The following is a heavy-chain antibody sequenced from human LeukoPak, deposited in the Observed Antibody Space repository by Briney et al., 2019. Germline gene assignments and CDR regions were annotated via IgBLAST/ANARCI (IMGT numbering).Heavy chain of an antibody. D-gene: IGHD1-26*01. CDR3: AKVVATYYYYYGMDV. V-gene: IGHV3-30*18. CDR1: GFTFSSYG. CDR2: ISYDGSNK. J-gene: IGHJ6*02. Sequence: GGSLRLSCAASGFTFSSYGMHWVRQAPGKGLEWVAVISYDGSNKYYTDSVRGRFTISRDNSKNMLYLQMNSLRAEDTAVYYCAKVVATYYYYYGMDVWGQGTTVTVSS.